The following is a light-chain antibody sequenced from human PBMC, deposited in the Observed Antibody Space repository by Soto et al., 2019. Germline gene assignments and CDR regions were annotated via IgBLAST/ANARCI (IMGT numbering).Light chain of an antibody. V-gene: IGLV2-14*01. CDR2: EVR. CDR3: SSYTRSSTLI. Sequence: QSVLTQPAPVSGSPGQSITISCTGTSSDVGGYNYVSWYRQHPGKAPKLMIYEVRNRPSGVSNRFSGSKSGNTASLTISGLQAEDEADYYCSSYTRSSTLIFGIGTKVTVL. J-gene: IGLJ1*01. CDR1: SSDVGGYNY.